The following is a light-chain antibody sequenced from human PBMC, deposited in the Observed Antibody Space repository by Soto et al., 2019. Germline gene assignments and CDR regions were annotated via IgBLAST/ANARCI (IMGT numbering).Light chain of an antibody. V-gene: IGKV3-20*01. Sequence: EIVLTQSPGTLSLSPGERATLSCRTSQSVSSSYLAWYQQKRGQAPRLLIYGASSRATGIPNRFSGSGSGTDFTLTISRLEPEDFAVYYCQQYDTSRWTFGQGTKVEI. J-gene: IGKJ1*01. CDR1: QSVSSSY. CDR3: QQYDTSRWT. CDR2: GAS.